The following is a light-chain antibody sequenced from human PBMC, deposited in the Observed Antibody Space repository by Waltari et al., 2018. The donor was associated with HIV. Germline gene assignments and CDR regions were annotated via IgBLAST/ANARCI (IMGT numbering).Light chain of an antibody. J-gene: IGKJ5*01. CDR1: HDIINY. Sequence: DIQMTQSPSSLSASVGDRVTIPCRASHDIINYLAWFQQRPGEAPKSLIYAASTLQSGVPSKFRGSGSETYFTLTINSLQSEDSETYYCQQYKGDPLNFGQGTRLEIK. V-gene: IGKV1-16*02. CDR2: AAS. CDR3: QQYKGDPLN.